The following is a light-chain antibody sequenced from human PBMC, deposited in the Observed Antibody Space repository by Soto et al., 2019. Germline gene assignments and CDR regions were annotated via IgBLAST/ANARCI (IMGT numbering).Light chain of an antibody. CDR1: SSDVGGYDF. J-gene: IGLJ3*02. V-gene: IGLV2-14*01. CDR3: CSFTSTTALV. CDR2: QVT. Sequence: QSVLTQPASVSGSPGQSITISCTGTSSDVGGYDFVSWYQHHPGKAPRLIIYQVTNRPSGVSDRFSGSKSGNTASLTISGLQAEDEADYYCCSFTSTTALVFGGGTKVTVL.